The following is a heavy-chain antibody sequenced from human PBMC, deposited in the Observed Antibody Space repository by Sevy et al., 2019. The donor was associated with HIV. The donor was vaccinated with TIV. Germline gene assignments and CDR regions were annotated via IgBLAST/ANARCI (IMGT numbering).Heavy chain of an antibody. J-gene: IGHJ6*02. CDR3: AREGPGLAGVGSTGYGMDV. Sequence: GGSLRLSCAASGFTFSSYAMHWVRQAPGKGLEWVAVISYDGSNKYYADSVKGRFTISRDNSKNTLYLQMNSLRAEDTAVYYCAREGPGLAGVGSTGYGMDVWGQGTTVTVSS. V-gene: IGHV3-30-3*01. D-gene: IGHD3-10*01. CDR1: GFTFSSYA. CDR2: ISYDGSNK.